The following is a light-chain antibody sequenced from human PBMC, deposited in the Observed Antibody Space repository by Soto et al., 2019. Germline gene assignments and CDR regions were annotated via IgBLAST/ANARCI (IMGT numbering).Light chain of an antibody. CDR3: QQYETFSGT. CDR2: DAS. Sequence: IQITQSPSTLSASIGDRVTITCRASESIRTWLAWYQHKPGKAPKFLIYDASSLESGVPSRFSGSGSGTEFTLTIASLQPDDFATYYCQQYETFSGTFGPGT. J-gene: IGKJ1*01. V-gene: IGKV1-5*01. CDR1: ESIRTW.